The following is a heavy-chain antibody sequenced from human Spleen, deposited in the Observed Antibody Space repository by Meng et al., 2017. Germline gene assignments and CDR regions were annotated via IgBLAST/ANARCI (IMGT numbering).Heavy chain of an antibody. D-gene: IGHD6-13*01. V-gene: IGHV1-2*06. Sequence: GQLVQSGAETKKPGASVRVSCKASGYTFPDYWLHWVRRAPGQGLEWMGRINPKSGDTHYAQRFQGRVTMTGDTSISTAYMELSGLRSDDTAMYYCARDEDISAAGKLFGDYWGQGTLVTVSS. CDR1: GYTFPDYW. CDR2: INPKSGDT. J-gene: IGHJ4*02. CDR3: ARDEDISAAGKLFGDY.